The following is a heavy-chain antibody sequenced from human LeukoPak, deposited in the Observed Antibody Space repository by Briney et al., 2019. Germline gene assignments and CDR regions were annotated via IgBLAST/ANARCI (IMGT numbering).Heavy chain of an antibody. CDR2: IYYSGAT. CDR3: ARDVVVFTIRGHWYFDL. J-gene: IGHJ2*01. D-gene: IGHD3-22*01. CDR1: GGSITTGDYY. V-gene: IGHV4-30-4*01. Sequence: SETLSLTCNVSGGSITTGDYYWSWIRQSPEKGLEWIVYIYYSGATSYNPSLKSRLTISLDTSKNQFSLNLTSVTAADTAVYYCARDVVVFTIRGHWYFDLWGRGTLVTVSS.